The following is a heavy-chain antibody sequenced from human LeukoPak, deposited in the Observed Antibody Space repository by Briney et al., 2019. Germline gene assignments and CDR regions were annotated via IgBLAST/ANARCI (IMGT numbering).Heavy chain of an antibody. CDR2: INHSGST. CDR1: GGSFSGYY. J-gene: IGHJ5*02. V-gene: IGHV4-34*01. D-gene: IGHD3-16*02. CDR3: ARARVGMITVGGVIQA. Sequence: PSETLSLTCAVYGGSFSGYYWSWIRQPPGKGLEWIGEINHSGSTNYNPSLKSRVTISVDTSKNQFSLKLSSVTAADTAVYYCARARVGMITVGGVIQAWGQGTLVTVSS.